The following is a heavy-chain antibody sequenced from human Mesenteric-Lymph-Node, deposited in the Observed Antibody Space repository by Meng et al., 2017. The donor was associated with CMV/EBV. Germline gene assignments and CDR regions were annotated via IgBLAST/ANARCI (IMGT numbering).Heavy chain of an antibody. V-gene: IGHV1-8*01. D-gene: IGHD2-2*01. J-gene: IGHJ6*02. CDR2: MNPNSGNT. Sequence: ASVKVSCKASGYTFTSYDINWVRQATGQGLEWMGWMNPNSGNTGYAQKFQGRVTMTRNTSISTAYMELSSLRSEDTAVYYCLTTSSTRLPYYYYGMDVWGQGTTVTVSS. CDR1: GYTFTSYD. CDR3: LTTSSTRLPYYYYGMDV.